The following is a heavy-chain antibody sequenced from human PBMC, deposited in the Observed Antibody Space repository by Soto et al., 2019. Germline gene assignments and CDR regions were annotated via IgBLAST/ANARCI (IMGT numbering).Heavy chain of an antibody. CDR3: AAGYYYYYYYGMDV. CDR1: GFTFTNSA. CDR2: IVVGSGNT. V-gene: IGHV1-58*01. Sequence: SGNGSCKASGFTFTNSAVQWVRQARGQRLEWIGWIVVGSGNTNYAQKFQERVTITRDMSTTTAYMELSSLRSEDTAVYYCAAGYYYYYYYGMDVSGQVTTFTVSS. J-gene: IGHJ6*02. D-gene: IGHD3-10*01.